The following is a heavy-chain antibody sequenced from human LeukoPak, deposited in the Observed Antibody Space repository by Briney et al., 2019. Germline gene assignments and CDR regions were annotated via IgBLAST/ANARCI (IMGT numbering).Heavy chain of an antibody. CDR2: INHSGST. D-gene: IGHD2-21*01. J-gene: IGHJ4*02. CDR1: GGSFSGYY. Sequence: SETLSLTCAVYGGSFSGYYWSWIRQPPGKGLERIGEINHSGSTNYNPSLKSRVTISVDTSKNQFSLKLSSVTAADTAVYYCASIGGGILWWYSHWGQGTLVTVSS. CDR3: ASIGGGILWWYSH. V-gene: IGHV4-34*01.